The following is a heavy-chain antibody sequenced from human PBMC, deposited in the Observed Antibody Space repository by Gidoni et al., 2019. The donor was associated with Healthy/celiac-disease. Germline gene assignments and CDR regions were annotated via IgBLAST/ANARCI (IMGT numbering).Heavy chain of an antibody. CDR2: IYYSGST. D-gene: IGHD6-13*01. Sequence: GWIRQPPGKGLEWIGSIYYSGSTYYNPSLKSRVTISVDTSKNQFSLKLSSVTAADTAVYYCARHPATAAARLLFDYWGQGTLVTVSS. J-gene: IGHJ4*02. CDR3: ARHPATAAARLLFDY. V-gene: IGHV4-39*01.